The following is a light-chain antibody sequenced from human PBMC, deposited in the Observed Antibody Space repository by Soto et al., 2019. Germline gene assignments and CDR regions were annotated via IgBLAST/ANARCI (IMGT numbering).Light chain of an antibody. CDR3: QQYNNWPAIT. CDR2: SAS. Sequence: EVVMSLSAVALSLSPGERATLSCTASQSVNNNVAWYQQKPGHTPRLLIYSASIGATGTPARFSGSGSGSDFTLTISSLQSEDFAIYYCQQYNNWPAITFGQGTRLE. CDR1: QSVNNN. J-gene: IGKJ5*01. V-gene: IGKV3-15*01.